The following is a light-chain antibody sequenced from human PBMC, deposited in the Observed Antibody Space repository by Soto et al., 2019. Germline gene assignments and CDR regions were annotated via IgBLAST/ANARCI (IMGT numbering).Light chain of an antibody. CDR2: DVS. V-gene: IGLV2-8*01. J-gene: IGLJ1*01. CDR1: SSDVGGYDF. CDR3: SSYTSSTAYV. Sequence: QSALTQPPSASGSPGQSVTISCTGTSSDVGGYDFVAWHQQHPGKAPRLMIYDVSKRPSGVPDRFSGSKSGYTASLTVSGLQAEDEADYYCSSYTSSTAYVFGTGTKLTVL.